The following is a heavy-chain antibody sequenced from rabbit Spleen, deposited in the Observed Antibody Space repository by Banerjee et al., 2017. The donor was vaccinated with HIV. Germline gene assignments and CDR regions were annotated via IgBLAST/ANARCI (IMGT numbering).Heavy chain of an antibody. CDR3: ATNHYTGDFNL. CDR1: GFSFSDNYV. J-gene: IGHJ4*01. V-gene: IGHV1S40*01. D-gene: IGHD4-1*01. CDR2: IDAGSSGTT. Sequence: QSLEESGGDLVKPGASLSLTCTASGFSFSDNYVMCWVRQAPGKGLEWIACIDAGSSGTTYYASWAKGRFTISKTSSTTVTLQMTSLTAADTATYFCATNHYTGDFNLWGQGTLVTVS.